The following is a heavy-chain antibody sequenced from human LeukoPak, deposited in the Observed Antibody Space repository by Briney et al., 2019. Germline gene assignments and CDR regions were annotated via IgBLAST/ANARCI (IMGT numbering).Heavy chain of an antibody. CDR3: ARDRMGFNWFDP. D-gene: IGHD1-26*01. J-gene: IGHJ5*02. CDR1: GGSVSSGSYY. CDR2: IYHSGST. Sequence: ASETLSLTCTVSGGSVSSGSYYWSWIRQPPGKGLEWIGYIYHSGSTYYNPSLKSRVTISVDRSKNQFSLKLSSVTAADTAVYYCARDRMGFNWFDPWGQGTLVTVSS. V-gene: IGHV4-30-2*01.